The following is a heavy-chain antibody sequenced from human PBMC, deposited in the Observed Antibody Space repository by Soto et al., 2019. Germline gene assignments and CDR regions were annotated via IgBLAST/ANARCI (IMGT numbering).Heavy chain of an antibody. Sequence: SETLSLTCTVSGGSINSGSHYWCCIRQRPGKGLEWIGSIFYSGNTYYTPSLQSRLTISVDTFKNQFSLRLSSVTAADPAVYYGARGSGYSYGHLDTWGQGTLVAVSS. V-gene: IGHV4-31*03. CDR3: ARGSGYSYGHLDT. J-gene: IGHJ5*02. CDR1: GGSINSGSHY. D-gene: IGHD5-12*01. CDR2: IFYSGNT.